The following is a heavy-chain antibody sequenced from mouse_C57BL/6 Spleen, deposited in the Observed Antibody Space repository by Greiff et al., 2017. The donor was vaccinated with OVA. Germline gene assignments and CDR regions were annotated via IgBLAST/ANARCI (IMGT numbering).Heavy chain of an antibody. CDR3: ARAVNGYYYAMDY. J-gene: IGHJ4*01. Sequence: EVKLMESGPELVKPGASVKISCKASGYSFTGYYMNWVKQSPEKSLEWIGEINPSTGGTTYNQKFKAKATLTVDKSSSTAYMQLKSLTSEDSAVYYCARAVNGYYYAMDYWGQGTSVTVSS. V-gene: IGHV1-42*01. D-gene: IGHD2-2*01. CDR2: INPSTGGT. CDR1: GYSFTGYY.